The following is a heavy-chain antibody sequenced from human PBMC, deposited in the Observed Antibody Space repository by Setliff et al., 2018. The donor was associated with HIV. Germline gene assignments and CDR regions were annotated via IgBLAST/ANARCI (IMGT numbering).Heavy chain of an antibody. CDR3: AREGSFVPAAPLGNGNRILDF. D-gene: IGHD2-2*01. Sequence: ASVKVSCKASGYTFIDYYMHWVRQAPGQGLEWMGMINPSGGSTSHAQKFQGRVNMTRDTSTSTVHMEVSSLRSEDTAVYYCAREGSFVPAAPLGNGNRILDFWGQGTLVTVS. V-gene: IGHV1-46*01. CDR1: GYTFIDYY. CDR2: INPSGGST. J-gene: IGHJ4*02.